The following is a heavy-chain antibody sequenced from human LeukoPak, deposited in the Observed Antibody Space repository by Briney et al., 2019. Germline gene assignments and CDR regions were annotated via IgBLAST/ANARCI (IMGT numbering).Heavy chain of an antibody. CDR3: AKDWNLRSKNGYYFDY. D-gene: IGHD4-17*01. J-gene: IGHJ4*02. V-gene: IGHV3-23*01. Sequence: GGSLRLSCAASGFTFSSYAMSWVRQAPGKGLEWVSAISGSGCSTYYADSVKGRFTISRDNSKNTLYLQMNSLRAEDTAVYYCAKDWNLRSKNGYYFDYWGQGTLVTVSS. CDR2: ISGSGCST. CDR1: GFTFSSYA.